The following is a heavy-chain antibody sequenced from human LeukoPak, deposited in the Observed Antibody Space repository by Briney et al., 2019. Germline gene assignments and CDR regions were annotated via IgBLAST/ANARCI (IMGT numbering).Heavy chain of an antibody. J-gene: IGHJ4*02. Sequence: ASVKVSCKASGYTFTSYYMHWLRQAPGQGLEWMGIINPSGGSTSYAQKFQGRVTMTRDTSTSTVYMELSSLRSEDTAVYYCARSGDCTNGVCYYYFDYWGQGTLVTVSS. V-gene: IGHV1-46*01. CDR1: GYTFTSYY. CDR2: INPSGGST. CDR3: ARSGDCTNGVCYYYFDY. D-gene: IGHD2-8*01.